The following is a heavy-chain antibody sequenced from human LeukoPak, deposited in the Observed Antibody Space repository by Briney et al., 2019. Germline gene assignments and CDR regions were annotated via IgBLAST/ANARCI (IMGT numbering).Heavy chain of an antibody. J-gene: IGHJ6*03. D-gene: IGHD1-26*01. CDR1: GYTLTELS. CDR3: ATSVRSYRVEVSYYYYYYMDV. Sequence: ASVKVSCKVSGYTLTELSMHWVRQAPGKGLEWMGGFDPEDGETIYAQKFQGRVTMTEDTSTDTAYMELSSLRSEDTAVYYCATSVRSYRVEVSYYYYYYMDVWGKGTTVTVSS. V-gene: IGHV1-24*01. CDR2: FDPEDGET.